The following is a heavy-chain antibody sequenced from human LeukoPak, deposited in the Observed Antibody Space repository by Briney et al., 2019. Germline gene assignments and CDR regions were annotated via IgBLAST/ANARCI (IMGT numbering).Heavy chain of an antibody. D-gene: IGHD1-26*01. V-gene: IGHV1-8*01. CDR2: MNPNSGNT. CDR1: GYTFTSYD. CDR3: AGAPSVRLKNSGSYYFDY. J-gene: IGHJ4*02. Sequence: ASVKVSCKASGYTFTSYDINWVRQATGQGLEWMGWMNPNSGNTGYAQKFQGRVTMTRNTSISTAYMELSSLRSEDTAVYYCAGAPSVRLKNSGSYYFDYWGQGTLVTVSS.